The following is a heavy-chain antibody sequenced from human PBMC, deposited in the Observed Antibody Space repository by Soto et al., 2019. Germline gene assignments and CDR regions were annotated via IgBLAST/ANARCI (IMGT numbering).Heavy chain of an antibody. CDR1: GGSISSYY. V-gene: IGHV4-34*01. CDR3: ARGPLQAAPYYYYYYMDV. J-gene: IGHJ6*03. D-gene: IGHD6-6*01. CDR2: INHSGST. Sequence: PSETLSLTCTVSGGSISSYYWSWIRQPPGKGLEWIGEINHSGSTNYNPSLKSRVTISVDTSKNQFSLKLSSVTAADTAVYYCARGPLQAAPYYYYYYMDVWGKGTMVTVSS.